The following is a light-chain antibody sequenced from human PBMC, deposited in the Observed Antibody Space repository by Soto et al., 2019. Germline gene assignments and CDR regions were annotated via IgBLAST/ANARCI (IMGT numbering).Light chain of an antibody. CDR3: QQLNSFPIT. V-gene: IGKV1-5*01. CDR2: DAS. Sequence: DIQMTQSPSTLSASVRDRVTITCRASQSIGRWLAWYQQKPGKAPKVLIYDASTLKSGVPSRFSGSGSGTEFTLTITSLQPEDFATYYCQQLNSFPITFGQGTRLEIK. CDR1: QSIGRW. J-gene: IGKJ5*01.